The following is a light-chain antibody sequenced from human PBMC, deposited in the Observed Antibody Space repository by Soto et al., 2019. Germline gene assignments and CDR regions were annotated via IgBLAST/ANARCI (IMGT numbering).Light chain of an antibody. CDR2: DAS. CDR1: QDISNY. CDR3: QNYNSAPLT. Sequence: DIQMTQSPSSLSASVGDRVTITCQASQDISNYLNWYQQKPGKAPKLLIYDASNLETGVPSRFSGSGSGTDFILTISSLQPEDVATYYCQNYNSAPLTFGGGTKVDIK. V-gene: IGKV1-33*01. J-gene: IGKJ4*01.